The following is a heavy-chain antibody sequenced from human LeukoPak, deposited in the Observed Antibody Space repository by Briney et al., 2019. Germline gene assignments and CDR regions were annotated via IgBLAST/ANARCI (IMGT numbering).Heavy chain of an antibody. CDR3: ARDYYYDSSGYPDY. CDR2: ISYDESNK. CDR1: GFTFSSYA. D-gene: IGHD3-22*01. Sequence: GRSLRLSCAASGFTFSSYAMHWVRQAPGKGLEWVTIISYDESNKYYADSVKGRFTISRDNSKNTLYLQMNSLRADDTAVYYCARDYYYDSSGYPDYWGQGTLVTVSS. J-gene: IGHJ4*02. V-gene: IGHV3-30-3*01.